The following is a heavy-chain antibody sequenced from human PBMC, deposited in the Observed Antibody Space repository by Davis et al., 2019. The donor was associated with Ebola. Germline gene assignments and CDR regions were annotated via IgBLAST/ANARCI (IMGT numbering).Heavy chain of an antibody. CDR1: GGSFSGYY. J-gene: IGHJ5*02. Sequence: SETLSLTCAVYGGSFSGYYWSWIRQPPGKGLEWIGEINHSGSTNYNPSLKSRVTISVDTSKNQFSLKLSSVTAADTAVYYCARARRKSNWFDPWGQGTLVTVSS. CDR2: INHSGST. CDR3: ARARRKSNWFDP. V-gene: IGHV4-34*01.